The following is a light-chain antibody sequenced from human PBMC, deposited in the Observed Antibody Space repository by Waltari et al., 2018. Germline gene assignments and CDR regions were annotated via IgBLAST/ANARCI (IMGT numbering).Light chain of an antibody. CDR1: QRIITY. Sequence: DIQVTQSPSSLSASVGDRVTITCRASQRIITYLNWYQQKSGQAPYLLIYHASSLKSGVPSRFSGSGSGTDFTLTINNLQPEDFATYYCQQSYIPPRTFGQGTKVEIK. CDR2: HAS. CDR3: QQSYIPPRT. J-gene: IGKJ1*01. V-gene: IGKV1-39*01.